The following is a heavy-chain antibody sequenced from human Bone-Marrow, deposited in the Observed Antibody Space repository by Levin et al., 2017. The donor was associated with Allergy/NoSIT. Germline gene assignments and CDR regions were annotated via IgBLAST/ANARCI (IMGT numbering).Heavy chain of an antibody. J-gene: IGHJ6*02. CDR2: IYHSGST. D-gene: IGHD5-18*01. CDR1: GGFIDSYY. CDR3: ASSGDSAMIYYYNGLDV. V-gene: IGHV4-59*01. Sequence: SETLSLTCTVSGGFIDSYYWTWIRQPPGRGLEWIGYIYHSGSTMSNPSLKSRVSISIDTAKKQFSLKLSAVTAADTAMYYCASSGDSAMIYYYNGLDVWGQGTMVTVSS.